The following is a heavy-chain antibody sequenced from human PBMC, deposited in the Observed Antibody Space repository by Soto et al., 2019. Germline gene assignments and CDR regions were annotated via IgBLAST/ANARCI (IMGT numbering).Heavy chain of an antibody. CDR3: ARDFSSYGDYDY. V-gene: IGHV1-8*02. Sequence: ASVKISCKASGYTFTSYGISWVRQAPGQGLEWMGWMNPNSGNTGYAQKFQGRVTMTRNTSISTAYMELSSLRSEDTAVYYCARDFSSYGDYDYWGQGTLVTVSS. D-gene: IGHD4-17*01. CDR2: MNPNSGNT. CDR1: GYTFTSYG. J-gene: IGHJ4*02.